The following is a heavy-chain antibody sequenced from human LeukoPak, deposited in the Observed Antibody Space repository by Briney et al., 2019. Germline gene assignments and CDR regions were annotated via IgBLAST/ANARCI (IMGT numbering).Heavy chain of an antibody. V-gene: IGHV4-31*03. Sequence: SETLSLTCTVSGGSISSGGYYWSWIRQHPGKGLEWIGYIYYSGSTYHNPSLKSRVTISVDTSKNQFSLKLSSVTAADTAVYYCARLKVDTASLDYWGQGTLVTVSS. J-gene: IGHJ4*02. D-gene: IGHD5-18*01. CDR3: ARLKVDTASLDY. CDR2: IYYSGST. CDR1: GGSISSGGYY.